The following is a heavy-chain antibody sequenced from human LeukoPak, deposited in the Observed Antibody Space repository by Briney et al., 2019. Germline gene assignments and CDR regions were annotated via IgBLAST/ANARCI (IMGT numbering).Heavy chain of an antibody. J-gene: IGHJ4*02. D-gene: IGHD5-24*01. V-gene: IGHV1-69*04. CDR2: IIPILGIA. CDR3: ARGEARWLQSLDFDY. CDR1: GGTFSSYA. Sequence: SVKVSCKASGGTFSSYAISWVRQAPGQGLEWMGRIIPILGIANYAQKFQGRVTITADKSTSTAYMELSSLRSEDTAVYYCARGEARWLQSLDFDYWGQGTLVTVSS.